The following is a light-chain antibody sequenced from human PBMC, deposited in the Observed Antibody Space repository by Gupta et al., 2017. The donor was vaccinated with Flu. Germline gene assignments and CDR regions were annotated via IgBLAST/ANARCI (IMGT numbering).Light chain of an antibody. CDR2: WAS. CDR1: QSLFFSSNNRNY. J-gene: IGKJ4*01. CDR3: QQYSRTPLT. V-gene: IGKV4-1*01. Sequence: DIVMTQSPDSLTVSLGERATINCTCSQSLFFSSNNRNYLAWSQQEPRQPPDGLIGWASTRGSRVPEPCSGRGSGADFTRTSSSMQAKGGAVDYCQQYSRTPLTCGGGTKVEIK.